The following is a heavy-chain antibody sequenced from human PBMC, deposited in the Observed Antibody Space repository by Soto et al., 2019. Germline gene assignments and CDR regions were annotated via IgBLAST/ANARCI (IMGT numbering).Heavy chain of an antibody. D-gene: IGHD1-26*01. CDR1: GGSISSSNW. V-gene: IGHV4-4*02. J-gene: IGHJ6*02. Sequence: SETLSLTCAVSGGSISSSNWWSWVRQPPGKGLEWIGEIYHSGSTNYNPSLKSRVTISVDKSKNQFSLKLSSVTAADTAVYYCGSGIPRDYYYGMDGWGQGTTVTVSS. CDR3: GSGIPRDYYYGMDG. CDR2: IYHSGST.